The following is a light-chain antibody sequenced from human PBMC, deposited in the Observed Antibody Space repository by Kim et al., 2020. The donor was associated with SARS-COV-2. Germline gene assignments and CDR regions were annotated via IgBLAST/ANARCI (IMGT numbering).Light chain of an antibody. CDR2: GAS. CDR1: QSVSSST. J-gene: IGKJ2*01. Sequence: LPPGESATLSCRASQSVSSSTLAWFQQKPGQAPRLLIYGASSRATGIPDRFSGSGSGTDFTLTISRLEPEDFAVYYCQQYGSSPYTFGLGTKLEI. V-gene: IGKV3-20*01. CDR3: QQYGSSPYT.